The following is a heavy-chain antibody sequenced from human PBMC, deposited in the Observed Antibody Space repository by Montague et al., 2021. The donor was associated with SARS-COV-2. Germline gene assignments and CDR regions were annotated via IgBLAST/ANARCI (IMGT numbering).Heavy chain of an antibody. Sequence: TLSLTCTVSGGSISSPGYYWSWIRQPAGKGLEWIGRIDTSGTTNYNPCLKSRVTISVDTSKNQFSLKLTSVTAADTAVYYCARFTAVTSSLDFWGQGTLVPVSS. D-gene: IGHD4-17*01. CDR3: ARFTAVTSSLDF. J-gene: IGHJ4*02. CDR2: IDTSGTT. CDR1: GGSISSPGYY. V-gene: IGHV4-61*02.